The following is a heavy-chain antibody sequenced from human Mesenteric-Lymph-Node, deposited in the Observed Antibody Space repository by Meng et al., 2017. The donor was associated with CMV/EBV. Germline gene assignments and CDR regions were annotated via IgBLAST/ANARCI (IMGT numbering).Heavy chain of an antibody. V-gene: IGHV3-53*01. Sequence: GESLKISCAGSGFTVSSNYMSWVRQAPGKGLEWVSVIFTDGTTYYADSVKGRFTISRDNAKNTLYLQMNNLGAEDTAVYYCARGWQRFIDYWGQGTLVTVSS. J-gene: IGHJ4*02. CDR1: GFTVSSNY. D-gene: IGHD5-12*01. CDR3: ARGWQRFIDY. CDR2: IFTDGTT.